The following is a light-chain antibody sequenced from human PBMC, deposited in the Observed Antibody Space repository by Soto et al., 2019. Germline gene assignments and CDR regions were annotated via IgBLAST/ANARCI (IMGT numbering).Light chain of an antibody. CDR2: KAS. J-gene: IGKJ1*01. CDR1: QSISSW. V-gene: IGKV1-5*03. CDR3: QHNNCSSWT. Sequence: DIQMTQSPSTLSASVGDRVTITCRASQSISSWLAWYQQKPGKAPKLLIYKASSLESGLPSRFSGSGSGTDFTPTISLLPPDFFVTYCWQHNNCSSWTFGQGTKVEIK.